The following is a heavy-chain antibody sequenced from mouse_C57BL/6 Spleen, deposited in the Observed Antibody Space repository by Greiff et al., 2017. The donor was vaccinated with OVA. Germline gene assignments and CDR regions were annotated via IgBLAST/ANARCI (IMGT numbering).Heavy chain of an antibody. CDR2: INPNNGGT. J-gene: IGHJ4*01. CDR3: ARPSSGPYYYAMDY. V-gene: IGHV1-26*01. CDR1: GYTFTDYY. Sequence: EVKLQQSGPELVKPGASVKISCKASGYTFTDYYMNWVKQSHGKSLEWIGDINPNNGGTSYNQKFKGKATLTVDKSSSTAYMELRSLTSEDSAVDYCARPSSGPYYYAMDYWGQGTSVTVSS. D-gene: IGHD3-2*02.